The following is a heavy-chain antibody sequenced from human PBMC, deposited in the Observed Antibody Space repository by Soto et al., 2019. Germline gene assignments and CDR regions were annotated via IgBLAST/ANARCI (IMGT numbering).Heavy chain of an antibody. D-gene: IGHD6-19*01. V-gene: IGHV3-7*01. Sequence: EVQLVESGGGLVQPGGSLRLSCEASGFRFTSHWMSWVRQAPGKGLEWVANVNQDGSQSYLVDSVKGRFISSRDNTKNSLYLRLSSLRAEDTAVYYCVRDGIGGWHFDSWGQGTLVTVSS. CDR3: VRDGIGGWHFDS. CDR2: VNQDGSQS. J-gene: IGHJ4*02. CDR1: GFRFTSHW.